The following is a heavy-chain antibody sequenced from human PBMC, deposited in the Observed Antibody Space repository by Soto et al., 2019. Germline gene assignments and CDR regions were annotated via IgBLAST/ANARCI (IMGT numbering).Heavy chain of an antibody. CDR2: INPNSGGT. D-gene: IGHD3-22*01. Sequence: WASVKVSCKASGYTFTGYYMHWVRQAPGQGLEWMGWINPNSGGTNYAQKFQGRVTMTRDTSISTAYMELSRLRSDDTAVYYCARGGDDNYYDSSGYYYYYYGMDVWGQGTTVTVSS. CDR3: ARGGDDNYYDSSGYYYYYYGMDV. V-gene: IGHV1-2*02. J-gene: IGHJ6*02. CDR1: GYTFTGYY.